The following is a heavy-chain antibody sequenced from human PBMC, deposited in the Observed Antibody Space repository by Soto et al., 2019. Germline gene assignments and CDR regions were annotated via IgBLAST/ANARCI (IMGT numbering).Heavy chain of an antibody. J-gene: IGHJ4*02. D-gene: IGHD1-26*01. CDR1: GGSVSSGSYY. V-gene: IGHV4-61*01. CDR3: ARGGVSYYYFDY. CDR2: IYYSGST. Sequence: QVQLQESGPGLVKPSETLSLTCTVSGGSVSSGSYYWSWIRQPPGKGLEWIGYIYYSGSTNYNPSLKSRVTISVDTSKNQFSLKLSSVTAADTAVYYCARGGVSYYYFDYWGQGTLVTVSS.